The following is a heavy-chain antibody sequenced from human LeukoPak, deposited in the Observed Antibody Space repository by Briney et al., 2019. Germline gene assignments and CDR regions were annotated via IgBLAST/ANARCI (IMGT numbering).Heavy chain of an antibody. V-gene: IGHV3-33*01. CDR2: IWYDGSNK. CDR3: ASPGGDYVGVDYYGMDV. Sequence: PERSLRLSCAASGFTFSSYGMHWVRQAPGKGLEWVAVIWYDGSNKYYADSVKGRFTISRDNSKNTLYLQMNSLRAEDTAVYYCASPGGDYVGVDYYGMDVWGKGTTVTVSS. D-gene: IGHD4-17*01. J-gene: IGHJ6*04. CDR1: GFTFSSYG.